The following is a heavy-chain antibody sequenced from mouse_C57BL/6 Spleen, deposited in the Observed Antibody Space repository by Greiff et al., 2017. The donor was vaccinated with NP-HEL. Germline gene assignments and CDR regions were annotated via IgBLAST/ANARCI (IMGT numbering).Heavy chain of an antibody. V-gene: IGHV2-6*03. D-gene: IGHD2-3*01. Sequence: VQLVESGPGLVAPSQSLSITCTVSGFSLTSYGVHWVRQPPGKGLEWLVVIWSDGSTTYNSALKSRLSISKDNSKSQVFLKMNSLQTDDTAMYYCARSYDGYYVDYAMDYWGQGTSVTVSS. CDR3: ARSYDGYYVDYAMDY. CDR2: IWSDGST. J-gene: IGHJ4*01. CDR1: GFSLTSYG.